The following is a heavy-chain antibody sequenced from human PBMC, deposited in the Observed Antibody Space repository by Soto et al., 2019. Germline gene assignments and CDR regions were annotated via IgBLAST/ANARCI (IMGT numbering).Heavy chain of an antibody. V-gene: IGHV1-8*01. CDR2: MNPNSGNT. CDR1: GYTFTSYD. J-gene: IGHJ6*02. CDR3: ARGAGFTVLYYYYGMDV. D-gene: IGHD4-17*01. Sequence: QVQLVQSGAEVKKPGASVKVSCKASGYTFTSYDINWVRQATGRGLEWMGWMNPNSGNTGYAQKFQGGVTMTRNTSISTAYMELSSLRSEDTAVYYCARGAGFTVLYYYYGMDVWGQGTTVTVSS.